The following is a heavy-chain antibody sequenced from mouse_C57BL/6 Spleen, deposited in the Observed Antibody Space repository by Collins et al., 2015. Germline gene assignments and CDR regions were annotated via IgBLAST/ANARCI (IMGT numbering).Heavy chain of an antibody. J-gene: IGHJ2*01. V-gene: IGHV2-2*01. CDR3: ARLSVVEGDFGY. Sequence: VHWVRQSPGKGLEWLGVIWSGGSTDYNAAFISRLSISKDNSKSQVFFKMNSLQADDTAIYYCARLSVVEGDFGYWGQGTTLTVSS. D-gene: IGHD1-1*01. CDR2: IWSGGST.